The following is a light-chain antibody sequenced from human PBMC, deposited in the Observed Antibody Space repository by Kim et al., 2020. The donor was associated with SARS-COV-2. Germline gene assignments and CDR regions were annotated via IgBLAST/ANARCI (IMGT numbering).Light chain of an antibody. CDR1: KLGDKY. V-gene: IGLV3-1*01. CDR3: QAWDSITVV. CDR2: QDS. J-gene: IGLJ2*01. Sequence: SYELTQPPSVSVSPGQTASITCSGDKLGDKYACWYQQKPGQSPVVVIYQDSKRPSGIPERFSGSNSGNTATLTISGTQAMDEADYYCQAWDSITVVFGGG.